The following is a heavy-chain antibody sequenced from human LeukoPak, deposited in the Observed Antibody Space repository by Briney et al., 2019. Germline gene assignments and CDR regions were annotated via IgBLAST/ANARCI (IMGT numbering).Heavy chain of an antibody. CDR1: GFTFDDYA. CDR3: ARGGGLDV. CDR2: ISWNSGGI. D-gene: IGHD3-16*01. V-gene: IGHV3-9*01. Sequence: GGSLRLSCAASGFTFDDYAMHWVRQAPGKGLEWVSGISWNSGGIGYADSVKGRFTISRDNAKNSLYLQMSNLRAEDTAVYFCARGGGLDVWGQGATVTVSS. J-gene: IGHJ6*02.